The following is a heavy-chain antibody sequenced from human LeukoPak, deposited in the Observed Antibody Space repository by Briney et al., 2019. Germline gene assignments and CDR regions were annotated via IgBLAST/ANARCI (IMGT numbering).Heavy chain of an antibody. D-gene: IGHD3-16*02. Sequence: GASVTVSCKASGYTFTGYYMHWVRQAPGQGLEWMGWINPNSGGTNYAQKFQGRVTMTRDTSISTAYMELSRLRSDDTAVYYCARDLRFTFGGVIVWNYFDYWGQGTLVTVSS. CDR2: INPNSGGT. J-gene: IGHJ4*02. CDR1: GYTFTGYY. CDR3: ARDLRFTFGGVIVWNYFDY. V-gene: IGHV1-2*02.